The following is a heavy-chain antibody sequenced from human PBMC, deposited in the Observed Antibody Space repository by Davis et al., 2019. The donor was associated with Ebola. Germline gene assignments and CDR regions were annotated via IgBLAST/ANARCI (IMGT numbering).Heavy chain of an antibody. CDR3: ARGPNDYIWGSYRYMGY. CDR2: ISSSSSYI. D-gene: IGHD3-16*02. J-gene: IGHJ4*02. CDR1: GFTFSSYS. Sequence: GESLKISCAASGFTFSSYSMNWVRQAPGKGLEWVSSISSSSSYIYYADSVKGRFTISRDNAKNSLYLQMNSLRAEDTAVYYCARGPNDYIWGSYRYMGYWGQGTLVTVSS. V-gene: IGHV3-21*01.